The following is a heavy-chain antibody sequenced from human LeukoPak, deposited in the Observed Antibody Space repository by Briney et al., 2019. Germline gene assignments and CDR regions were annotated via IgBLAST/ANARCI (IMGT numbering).Heavy chain of an antibody. Sequence: GGALRLSCAASGFTFSSYAMSWVRQAPGKGLEWVSTISSSGASTWYADSVKGRFTISRDNSKNTLYLQMNSLRAEDTAVYYCAKVPNSGWIFDYWGQGTLVTVSS. D-gene: IGHD6-19*01. J-gene: IGHJ4*02. V-gene: IGHV3-23*01. CDR1: GFTFSSYA. CDR3: AKVPNSGWIFDY. CDR2: ISSSGAST.